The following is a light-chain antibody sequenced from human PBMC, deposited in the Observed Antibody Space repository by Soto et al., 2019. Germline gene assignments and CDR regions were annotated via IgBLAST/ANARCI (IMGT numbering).Light chain of an antibody. CDR1: QSVSSSY. V-gene: IGKV3-20*01. CDR2: GAS. Sequence: EIVLTQSPGTLSLSPGERATLSCRASQSVSSSYLAWYQQKPGQAPRLLIYGASSRATGIPDRVSGSGSGTDFTLTISRLEPEDFAVYYCQQYGSSPLTFVGVTRVEIK. CDR3: QQYGSSPLT. J-gene: IGKJ4*01.